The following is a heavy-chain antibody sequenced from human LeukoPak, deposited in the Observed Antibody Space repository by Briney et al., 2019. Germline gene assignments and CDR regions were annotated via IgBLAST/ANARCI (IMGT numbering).Heavy chain of an antibody. CDR3: ARVRFLEWLLYRNDAFDI. CDR1: GFTFSTYA. Sequence: GGSLRLSCVASGFTFSTYAMSWVRQAPGKGLEWVANIKQDGSEIYYVDSVKGRFTISRDNAKNSLYLQMNSLRAEDTAVYYCARVRFLEWLLYRNDAFDIWGQGTMVTVSS. D-gene: IGHD3-3*01. J-gene: IGHJ3*02. V-gene: IGHV3-7*01. CDR2: IKQDGSEI.